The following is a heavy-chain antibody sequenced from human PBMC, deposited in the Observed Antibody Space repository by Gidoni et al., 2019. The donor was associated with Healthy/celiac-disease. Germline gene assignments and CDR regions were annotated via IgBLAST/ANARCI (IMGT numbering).Heavy chain of an antibody. V-gene: IGHV4-31*03. D-gene: IGHD3-22*01. Sequence: QVQLQESGPGLVKPSQTLSLTCTVSGGSISSVGYYWSWIRQHPGKGLEWIGYIYYSGSTYYNPSLKSRVTISVDTSKNQFSLKLSSVTAADTAVYYCASWGLDYYDSSGYYEDYWGQGTLVTVSS. CDR3: ASWGLDYYDSSGYYEDY. CDR1: GGSISSVGYY. CDR2: IYYSGST. J-gene: IGHJ4*02.